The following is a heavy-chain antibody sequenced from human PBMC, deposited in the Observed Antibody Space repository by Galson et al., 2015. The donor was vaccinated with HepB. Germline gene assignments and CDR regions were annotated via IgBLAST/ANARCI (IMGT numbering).Heavy chain of an antibody. J-gene: IGHJ4*02. D-gene: IGHD3-10*01. CDR3: ARHTAISGSRGFDY. V-gene: IGHV4-4*02. Sequence: SETLSLTCVVSGGSINGHWWSWVRQPPGKGLEWIGEVFDDGRTHYDPPLEGRVTMSVDKYSNHVSLQLTYMTAADTAVYYCARHTAISGSRGFDYWGQGTRVTVSS. CDR2: VFDDGRT. CDR1: GGSINGHW.